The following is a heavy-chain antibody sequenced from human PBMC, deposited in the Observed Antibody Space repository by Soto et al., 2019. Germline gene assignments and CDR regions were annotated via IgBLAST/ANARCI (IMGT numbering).Heavy chain of an antibody. V-gene: IGHV1-46*01. CDR2: INPSGGST. CDR3: AREGLDCSTTSCYGWSEGYGMDG. Sequence: ASGKVSCKASGNSFTRHDMYWVRQGPGRGLEWMGIINPSGGSTSYAQKFQGRVTMTRDTSTSTVYMELSSLRSEDTAVYYCAREGLDCSTTSCYGWSEGYGMDGWGQGTTVTVSS. D-gene: IGHD2-2*01. J-gene: IGHJ6*02. CDR1: GNSFTRHD.